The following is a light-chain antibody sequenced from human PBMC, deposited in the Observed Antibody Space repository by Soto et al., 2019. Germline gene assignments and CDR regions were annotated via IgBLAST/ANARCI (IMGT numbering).Light chain of an antibody. CDR2: EVT. Sequence: QSALTQPASVSGSPGQSITISCTGTSSDVWTYDLVSWYQQHPGEAPRLLIYEVTERPSGVSIRFSGSKSDYTASLTISGLQADDEADYYCSSYAGRGVGVFGGGTKLTVL. J-gene: IGLJ2*01. CDR3: SSYAGRGVGV. CDR1: SSDVWTYDL. V-gene: IGLV2-23*02.